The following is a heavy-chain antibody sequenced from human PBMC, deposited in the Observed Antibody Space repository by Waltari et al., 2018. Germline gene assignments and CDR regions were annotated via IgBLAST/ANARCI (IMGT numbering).Heavy chain of an antibody. Sequence: QVQLVQSGAEVKKPGASVKVSCKASGYTFTSYAMHWVRQAPGQRLEWMGWINAGNGNTKYSQKCQGRVTITRDTSASTAYMELSSLRSEDTAVYYCARDNCGGGSCYSLLASYYFDYWGQGTLVTVSS. CDR3: ARDNCGGGSCYSLLASYYFDY. J-gene: IGHJ4*02. D-gene: IGHD2-15*01. V-gene: IGHV1-3*01. CDR2: INAGNGNT. CDR1: GYTFTSYA.